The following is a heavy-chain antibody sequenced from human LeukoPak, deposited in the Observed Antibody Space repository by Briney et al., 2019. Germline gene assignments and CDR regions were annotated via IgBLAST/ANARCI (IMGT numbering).Heavy chain of an antibody. CDR3: ARGLDYDFWSGYY. CDR1: GFTFSSYA. V-gene: IGHV3-23*01. CDR2: ISGSGGST. D-gene: IGHD3-3*01. Sequence: GGSLRLSCAASGFTFSSYAMSWVRQAPGKGLEWVSAISGSGGSTYYADSVKGRFTISRDNSKNTLYLQMNSLRAEDTAVYYCARGLDYDFWSGYYWGQGTLVTVSS. J-gene: IGHJ4*02.